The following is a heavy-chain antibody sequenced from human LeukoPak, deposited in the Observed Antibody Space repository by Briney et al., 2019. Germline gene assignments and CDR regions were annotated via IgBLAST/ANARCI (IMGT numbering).Heavy chain of an antibody. V-gene: IGHV1-46*01. Sequence: ASVKVSCKASGYTFTSYYMHWVRQAPGQGLEWMGIINPSGGSTSYAQKFQGRVTMTRDTSTSTVYMELSNLRSEDTAVYYCARGDLGLWFGESTYGMDVWGQGTTVTVSS. CDR3: ARGDLGLWFGESTYGMDV. J-gene: IGHJ6*02. D-gene: IGHD3-10*01. CDR1: GYTFTSYY. CDR2: INPSGGST.